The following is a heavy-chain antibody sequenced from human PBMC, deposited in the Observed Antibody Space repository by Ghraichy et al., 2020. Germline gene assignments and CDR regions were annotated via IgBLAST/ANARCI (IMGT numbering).Heavy chain of an antibody. V-gene: IGHV3-23*01. CDR3: AKCETDSRRSGWCQWFDP. Sequence: LRLSCAASGFTLNNYAMNWVRQAPGKGLDWVSVITSGGSTSYADSVKGRFTISRDNSKNTLYLQMNSLRDEDTAMYFCAKCETDSRRSGWCQWFDPWGQGTLVTVSS. J-gene: IGHJ5*02. CDR2: ITSGGST. CDR1: GFTLNNYA. D-gene: IGHD6-19*01.